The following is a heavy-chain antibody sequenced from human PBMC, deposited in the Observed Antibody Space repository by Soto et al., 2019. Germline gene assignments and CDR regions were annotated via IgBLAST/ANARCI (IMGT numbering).Heavy chain of an antibody. D-gene: IGHD6-13*01. J-gene: IGHJ4*02. CDR2: IHTTDGT. V-gene: IGHV4-4*07. CDR3: ARALSSAAGLYFDF. Sequence: KPSETLSLTCTFPGGSISSYYWSWIRQPAGKGMEWIGRIHTTDGTNYNPSLKSRVTMSIDTSNNRFSLKLSSLTAADTAVYYCARALSSAAGLYFDFWGQGTLVTVSS. CDR1: GGSISSYY.